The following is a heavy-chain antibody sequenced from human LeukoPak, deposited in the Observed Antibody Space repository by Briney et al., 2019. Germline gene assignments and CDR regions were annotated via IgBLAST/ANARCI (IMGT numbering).Heavy chain of an antibody. D-gene: IGHD3-9*01. V-gene: IGHV4-39*01. CDR3: ARHLDPYYDILADHYYMDV. J-gene: IGHJ6*03. CDR1: GGSIGLTTYY. CDR2: IYSRGGS. Sequence: SETLSLTCTVSGGSIGLTTYYWGWIRPPPGKGLGWLVCIYSRGGSFYNPSLKSRVTISVDASKNQFSLKLSSVTAADTAVYYCARHLDPYYDILADHYYMDVWGKGATVTVSS.